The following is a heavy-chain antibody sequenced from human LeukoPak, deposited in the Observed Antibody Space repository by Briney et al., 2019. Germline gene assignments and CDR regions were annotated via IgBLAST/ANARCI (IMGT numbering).Heavy chain of an antibody. Sequence: ASVKVSCKASGYTFTSYYMHWVRQAPGQGLEWMGIITPSGGSTSYAQKFQGRVTMTTDTSTSTAYMELRSLTSDDTAVYYCARGVGGSYQGWFDPWGQGTLVTVSS. CDR2: ITPSGGST. CDR1: GYTFTSYY. D-gene: IGHD1-26*01. CDR3: ARGVGGSYQGWFDP. V-gene: IGHV1-46*01. J-gene: IGHJ5*02.